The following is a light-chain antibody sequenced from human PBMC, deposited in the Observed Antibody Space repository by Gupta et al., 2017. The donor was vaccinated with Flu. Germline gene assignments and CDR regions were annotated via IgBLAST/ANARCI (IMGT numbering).Light chain of an antibody. CDR1: RKVVSN. CDR2: GAS. V-gene: IGKV3-15*01. CDR3: QHEDSWPYT. J-gene: IGKJ2*01. Sequence: EIVMTQSPATLSVSPGESATLSCRASRKVVSNLAWYQQRVGQPPRLLIFGASTRATGVPPRFSGGGSGTEFTLTINSLQPDDSAVYYCQHEDSWPYTFGQGTKVEIK.